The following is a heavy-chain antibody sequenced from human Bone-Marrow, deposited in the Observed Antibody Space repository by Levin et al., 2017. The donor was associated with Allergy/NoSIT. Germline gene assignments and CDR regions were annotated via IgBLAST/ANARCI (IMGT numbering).Heavy chain of an antibody. V-gene: IGHV2-70*01. Sequence: QTLSLTCTFSGFSLSTSGMCVNWLRQSPGKALEWLALIDWDDDKYYSTSLKTRLTISKDTSKNQVVLTMTNMDPVDTATYYCARMIRDSSGWLPDYYGMDVWGQGTTVTVSS. CDR2: IDWDDDK. J-gene: IGHJ6*02. D-gene: IGHD6-19*01. CDR1: GFSLSTSGMC. CDR3: ARMIRDSSGWLPDYYGMDV.